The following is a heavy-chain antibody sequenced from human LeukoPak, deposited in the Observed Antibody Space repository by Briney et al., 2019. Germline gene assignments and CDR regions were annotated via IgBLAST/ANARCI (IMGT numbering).Heavy chain of an antibody. D-gene: IGHD4-11*01. CDR3: ALGNYGPHGLFDY. CDR2: IYYNGDT. CDR1: DGAIAGYS. V-gene: IGHV4-59*01. J-gene: IGHJ4*02. Sequence: SETLSLTCTVSDGAIAGYSWSWIRQPPGKGLEWIAYIYYNGDTNYNPSLQSRVTVSVDTSKNQFSLNLSSVTAADTAVYYCALGNYGPHGLFDYWGQGTLVTVSS.